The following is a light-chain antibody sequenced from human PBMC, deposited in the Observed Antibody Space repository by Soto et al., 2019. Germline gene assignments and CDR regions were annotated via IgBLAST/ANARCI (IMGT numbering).Light chain of an antibody. CDR3: QQLNSYPIT. J-gene: IGKJ5*01. CDR2: AAS. Sequence: DIQLTQSPSFLSASVGDRVTITCRASQGLSSDLAWYQQKPGKAPKLLIYAASTLQSGVPSRFSRSGSGTEFTLTISSLQPEDFATYYGQQLNSYPITFGQGTRLEIK. V-gene: IGKV1-9*01. CDR1: QGLSSD.